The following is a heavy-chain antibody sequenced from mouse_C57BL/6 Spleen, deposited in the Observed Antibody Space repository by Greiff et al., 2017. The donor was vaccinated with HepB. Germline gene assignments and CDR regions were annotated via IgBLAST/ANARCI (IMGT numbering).Heavy chain of an antibody. CDR3: ARIRDSMDYFDY. V-gene: IGHV5-6*01. CDR2: ISSGGSYT. Sequence: EVKLMESGGDLVKPGGSLKLSCAASGFTFSSYGMSWVRQTPDKRLEWVATISSGGSYTYYPDSVKGRFTISRDNAKNTLYLQMSSLKSEDTAMYYCARIRDSMDYFDYWGQDTTLTVSS. J-gene: IGHJ2*01. D-gene: IGHD1-1*02. CDR1: GFTFSSYG.